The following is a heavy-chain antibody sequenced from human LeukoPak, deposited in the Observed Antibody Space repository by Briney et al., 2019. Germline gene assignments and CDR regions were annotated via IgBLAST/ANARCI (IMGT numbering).Heavy chain of an antibody. D-gene: IGHD1-26*01. CDR3: AKDLRNSGTPFDC. CDR1: GFTFSSYG. Sequence: GGSLRLSCAASGFTFSSYGMSWVRQAPGQGLEWVSGISGSGGTTYYADSVKGRFTISRDNSQNTLYLQMNSLRAEDTAVYYCAKDLRNSGTPFDCWGQGTLVTVSS. CDR2: ISGSGGTT. J-gene: IGHJ4*02. V-gene: IGHV3-23*01.